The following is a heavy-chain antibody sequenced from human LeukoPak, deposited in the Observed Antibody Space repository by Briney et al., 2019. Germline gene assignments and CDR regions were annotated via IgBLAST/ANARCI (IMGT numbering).Heavy chain of an antibody. CDR2: IKQDGSEK. D-gene: IGHD3-22*01. V-gene: IGHV3-7*03. Sequence: PGGSLRLSCAASGFTFSSYWMSWVRQAPGKGLEWVANIKQDGSEKYYVDSVKGRFTISRGNSKNTLYLQMNSLRAEDTAVYYCAGSDSRGYYYDVYFDYWGQGTLVTVSS. CDR1: GFTFSSYW. CDR3: AGSDSRGYYYDVYFDY. J-gene: IGHJ4*02.